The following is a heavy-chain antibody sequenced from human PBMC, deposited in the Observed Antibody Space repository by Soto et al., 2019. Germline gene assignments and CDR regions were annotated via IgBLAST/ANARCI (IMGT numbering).Heavy chain of an antibody. D-gene: IGHD3-22*01. V-gene: IGHV4-4*02. CDR3: ARDLEYYPDRSGQIRSFQH. CDR2: IYHSGTT. CDR1: GGSISSTHW. J-gene: IGHJ1*01. Sequence: SETLSLTCAVSGGSISSTHWWSWVRQPPGKGLEWIGEIYHSGTTDYNPSLESRVTISVDKSKNQFSLKLSSVTAADTAVYYCARDLEYYPDRSGQIRSFQHWGQGTLVTVSS.